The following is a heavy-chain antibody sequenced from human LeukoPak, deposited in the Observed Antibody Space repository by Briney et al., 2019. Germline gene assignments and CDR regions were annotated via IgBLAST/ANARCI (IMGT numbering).Heavy chain of an antibody. V-gene: IGHV3-23*01. J-gene: IGHJ4*02. D-gene: IGHD1-26*01. Sequence: GGSLRLSCAASGFTFSSYAMDWVRQAPGKGLEWVSAITGSGGRTYYADSVEGRFTISRDNSKNTLYLQMNSLRAEDTAIYYCAKEYTGTFSPFPSYFDNWGQGTLVTVSS. CDR1: GFTFSSYA. CDR3: AKEYTGTFSPFPSYFDN. CDR2: ITGSGGRT.